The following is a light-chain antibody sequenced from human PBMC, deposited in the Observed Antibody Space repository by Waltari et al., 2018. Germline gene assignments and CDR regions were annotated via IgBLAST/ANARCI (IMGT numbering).Light chain of an antibody. Sequence: QSALTQPASVSGSPGQSITISCTGTSSDVGGYNYVSWYQQHPGKAPKLMIYDVTKRPSGVSTRFSGSKSGNTAYLTISGLQAEDEADYYCSSFTSSSTLRVFGGGTKLTVL. CDR1: SSDVGGYNY. J-gene: IGLJ3*02. CDR3: SSFTSSSTLRV. V-gene: IGLV2-14*01. CDR2: DVT.